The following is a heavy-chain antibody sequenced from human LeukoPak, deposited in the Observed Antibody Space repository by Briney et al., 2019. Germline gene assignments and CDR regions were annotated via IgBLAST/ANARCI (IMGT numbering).Heavy chain of an antibody. CDR2: ISWNSGSI. CDR3: AKDYHYYYDSSGYSSYFDY. D-gene: IGHD3-22*01. V-gene: IGHV3-9*01. Sequence: GGSLRLSCAASGFTFDDYAMHWVRQAPGKGLEWVSGISWNSGSIGYADSVKGRFTISRDNAKNSLYLQMNSLRAEDTALYYCAKDYHYYYDSSGYSSYFDYWGQGTLVTVSS. J-gene: IGHJ4*02. CDR1: GFTFDDYA.